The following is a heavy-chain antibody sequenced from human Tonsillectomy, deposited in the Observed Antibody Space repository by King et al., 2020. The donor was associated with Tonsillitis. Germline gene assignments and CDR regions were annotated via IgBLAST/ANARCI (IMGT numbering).Heavy chain of an antibody. Sequence: VQLVESGGGLVKPGGSLRLSCAASGFPFSDYYMSWIRQAPGKGLEWVSYISNSNMYYADSLKGRFTISRDNAKNSLYLQMNGLRAEDTAVYYCARDYPYDQSPFDYWGQGTLVTVSS. D-gene: IGHD2-2*01. CDR2: ISNSNM. CDR3: ARDYPYDQSPFDY. CDR1: GFPFSDYY. J-gene: IGHJ4*02. V-gene: IGHV3-11*01.